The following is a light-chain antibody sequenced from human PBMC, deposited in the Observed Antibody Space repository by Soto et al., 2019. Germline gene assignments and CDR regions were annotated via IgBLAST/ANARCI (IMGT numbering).Light chain of an antibody. V-gene: IGLV2-23*01. CDR3: CSYAGSSTWG. Sequence: QSVLTQPASVSGSPGQSIIISCTGTSSDVGSYNLVSWYQQHPGKAPKLMIYEGSKRPSGVSNRFSGSKSGNTASLTISGLQAEDEADYYCCSYAGSSTWGFGGGTKVTVL. CDR2: EGS. J-gene: IGLJ3*02. CDR1: SSDVGSYNL.